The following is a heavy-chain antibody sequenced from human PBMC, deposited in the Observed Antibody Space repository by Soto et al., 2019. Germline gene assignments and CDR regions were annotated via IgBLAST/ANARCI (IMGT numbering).Heavy chain of an antibody. CDR3: ASFDGTLVRGGRSSPYEMDV. V-gene: IGHV1-69*01. J-gene: IGHJ6*02. Sequence: QVLLVQSGPEVKKPGSSVKVSCKASGGTFNNYAINWVRQAPGKWLECMGGIIPTFGTGNHAQKFQGRVTITADESTTTAYMELNSLRSEDTAIYYCASFDGTLVRGGRSSPYEMDVWGQGTTVIVSS. D-gene: IGHD3-10*01. CDR1: GGTFNNYA. CDR2: IIPTFGTG.